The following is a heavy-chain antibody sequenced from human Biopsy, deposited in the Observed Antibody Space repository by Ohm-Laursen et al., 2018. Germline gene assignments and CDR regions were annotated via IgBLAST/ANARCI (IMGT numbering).Heavy chain of an antibody. V-gene: IGHV4-34*08. D-gene: IGHD2-15*01. Sequence: SVTLSLTCAVFGKTFSDYKWCWIRQPPGEGLESIGQINQAGTTNYNPSLKSRVSISEDETKNEFSLRLTSVTAADTAVYLCGNEVRGRDYWGLGAQVTVSS. CDR2: INQAGTT. CDR1: GKTFSDYK. J-gene: IGHJ4*02. CDR3: GNEVRGRDY.